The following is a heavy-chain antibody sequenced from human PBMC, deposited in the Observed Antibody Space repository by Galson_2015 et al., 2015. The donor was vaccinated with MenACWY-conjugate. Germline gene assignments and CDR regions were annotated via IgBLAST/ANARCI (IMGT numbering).Heavy chain of an antibody. V-gene: IGHV2-26*01. Sequence: PALVKPTQPLTLTCTVSGFPLSNARMGVSWIRQPPGKALEWLAHIFSNDEKSYSTSLKSRLTISKDTSKSQVVLTMTNMDPVDTATYYCARMPGGSVQWPSYYYMDVWGKGTTVTVSS. CDR3: ARMPGGSVQWPSYYYMDV. CDR1: GFPLSNARMG. D-gene: IGHD6-19*01. CDR2: IFSNDEK. J-gene: IGHJ6*03.